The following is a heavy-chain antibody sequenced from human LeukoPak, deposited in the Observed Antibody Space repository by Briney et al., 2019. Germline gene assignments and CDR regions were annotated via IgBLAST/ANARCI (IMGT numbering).Heavy chain of an antibody. V-gene: IGHV3-23*01. CDR1: GFTFSSYA. D-gene: IGHD6-19*01. J-gene: IGHJ6*02. CDR3: AKDSGSGWYQYGMDV. Sequence: GGSLRLSCAASGFTFSSYAMSWVRQAPGKGLEWVSTISGGGGSTYYADSVKGRFTISRDNSKNTLYLQMNRLRVEDTAVYYCAKDSGSGWYQYGMDVWGQGTTVTVSS. CDR2: ISGGGGST.